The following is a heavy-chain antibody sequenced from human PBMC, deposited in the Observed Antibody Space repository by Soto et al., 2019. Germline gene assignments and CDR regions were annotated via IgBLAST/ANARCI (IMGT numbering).Heavy chain of an antibody. Sequence: ASVKASCKASGYTFTRYDMHWVRQAPGQGLEWMGIINPSGGSTSYAQKFQGRVTMTRDTSTSTVYMELSSLRSEDTAVYYCALARELYFDYWGQGTLVTVSS. D-gene: IGHD3-10*01. V-gene: IGHV1-46*01. CDR3: ALARELYFDY. CDR1: GYTFTRYD. J-gene: IGHJ4*02. CDR2: INPSGGST.